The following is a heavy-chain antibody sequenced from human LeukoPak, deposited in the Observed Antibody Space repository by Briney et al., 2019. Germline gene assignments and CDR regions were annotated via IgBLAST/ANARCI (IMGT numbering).Heavy chain of an antibody. CDR3: ARGLNRNDYGDYGY. CDR2: IYYTGST. CDR1: GGSISSYY. J-gene: IGHJ4*02. D-gene: IGHD4-17*01. V-gene: IGHV4-59*01. Sequence: SETLSRTCTVSGGSISSYYWSWIRQPPGKGLEWIGYIYYTGSTSYNPSLKSRVTISVQTSKNQFSLKLSSVTAADTAVYYCARGLNRNDYGDYGYWGQGTLVTVSS.